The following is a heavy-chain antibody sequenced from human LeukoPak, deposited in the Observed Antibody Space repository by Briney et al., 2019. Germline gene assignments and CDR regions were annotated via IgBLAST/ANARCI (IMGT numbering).Heavy chain of an antibody. D-gene: IGHD5-24*01. CDR3: ATVRRGWPLFDY. Sequence: VASVKVSCKASGYTFTSYGISWVRQAPGQGLEWMGWISDYNGNTNYAQKLQGRVTMTTDTSTSTAYMELSSLRSEDTAVYYCATVRRGWPLFDYWGQGTLVTVSS. V-gene: IGHV1-18*01. J-gene: IGHJ4*02. CDR2: ISDYNGNT. CDR1: GYTFTSYG.